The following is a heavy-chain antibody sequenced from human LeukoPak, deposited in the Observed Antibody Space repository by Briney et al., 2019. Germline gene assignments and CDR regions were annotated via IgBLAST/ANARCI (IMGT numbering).Heavy chain of an antibody. J-gene: IGHJ4*02. V-gene: IGHV3-7*01. D-gene: IGHD6-13*01. CDR1: GFTFSNYG. Sequence: GGSLRLSCAASGFTFSNYGMSWVRQAPGKGLEWVANILPDGSQKYYVDSVKGQFTISRDNPKNSLYLQINSLRAEDTAVYYCGRLAHNAWYAIDYWGQGTLVTVSS. CDR2: ILPDGSQK. CDR3: GRLAHNAWYAIDY.